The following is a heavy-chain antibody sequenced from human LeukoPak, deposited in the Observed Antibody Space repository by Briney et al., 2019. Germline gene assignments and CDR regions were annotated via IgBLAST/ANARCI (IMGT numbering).Heavy chain of an antibody. V-gene: IGHV3-23*01. D-gene: IGHD2-8*01. CDR1: GFTFSSYA. CDR2: ISDSGDYT. J-gene: IGHJ4*02. Sequence: GGSLRLSCAASGFTFSSYAMSWVRQAPGKGLEWVSAISDSGDYTYYADSVKGRFTISRDNSKNTLYLHVNSLRAEDTAVYYCAKDTSIGKYCTSGVCSPFDYWGQGTLVTVSS. CDR3: AKDTSIGKYCTSGVCSPFDY.